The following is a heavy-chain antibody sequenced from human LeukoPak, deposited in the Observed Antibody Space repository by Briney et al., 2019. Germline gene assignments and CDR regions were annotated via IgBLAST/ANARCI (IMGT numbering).Heavy chain of an antibody. CDR1: GGSINTYY. CDR3: AREGYDSNIYYKADY. Sequence: SETLSLTCTVSGGSINTYYWSWIRQPPGKGLEWIGYISYSGTNKYNPSLESRATITIDTSKNQFSLKLSSVTAADTAVYYCAREGYDSNIYYKADYWGQGTLVTVSS. V-gene: IGHV4-59*01. D-gene: IGHD3-22*01. J-gene: IGHJ4*02. CDR2: ISYSGTN.